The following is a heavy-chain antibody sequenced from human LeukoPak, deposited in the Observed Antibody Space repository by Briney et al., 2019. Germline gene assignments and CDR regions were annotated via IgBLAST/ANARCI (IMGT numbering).Heavy chain of an antibody. V-gene: IGHV3-7*01. Sequence: PGGSLRLSCAASGFTFSDYWMTWVRQAPGKGLEWVANIKEDGSEKNYVDSVKGRFTISRDNAKNSLYLQMNSLRAEDTAVYYCARSVDYWGQGTLVTVSS. CDR1: GFTFSDYW. CDR2: IKEDGSEK. J-gene: IGHJ4*02. CDR3: ARSVDY.